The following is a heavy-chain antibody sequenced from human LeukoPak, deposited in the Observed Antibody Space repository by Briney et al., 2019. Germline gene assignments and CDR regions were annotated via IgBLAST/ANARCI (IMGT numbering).Heavy chain of an antibody. V-gene: IGHV4-34*01. CDR3: ARGLVIAARPNWFDP. J-gene: IGHJ5*02. CDR1: GGSFSGYY. Sequence: SETLSLTCAVYGGSFSGYYWSWIGQPPGKGLEWIGEINHSGSTNYNPSLKSRVTISIDTSKNQFSLKLSSVTAADTAVYYCARGLVIAARPNWFDPWGQGTLVTVSS. D-gene: IGHD6-6*01. CDR2: INHSGST.